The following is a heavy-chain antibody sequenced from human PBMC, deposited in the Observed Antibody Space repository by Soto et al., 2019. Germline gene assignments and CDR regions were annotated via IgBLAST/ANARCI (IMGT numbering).Heavy chain of an antibody. V-gene: IGHV1-69*01. CDR1: GGTFSSYA. Sequence: QVQLVQSGAEVKKPGSSVKVSCKASGGTFSSYAISWVRQAPGQGLEWMGGIIPIFGTANYAQKFQGRVTITADESTSTAYMELSSLRSEEAAVYYCARGRNYDDSSGYYTPAYNDAFDIWGQGTMVTVSS. CDR3: ARGRNYDDSSGYYTPAYNDAFDI. CDR2: IIPIFGTA. J-gene: IGHJ3*02. D-gene: IGHD3-22*01.